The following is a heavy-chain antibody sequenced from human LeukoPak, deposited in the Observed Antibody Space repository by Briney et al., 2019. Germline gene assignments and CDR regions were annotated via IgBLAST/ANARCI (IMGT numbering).Heavy chain of an antibody. CDR3: ARDRGYCSSTSCQGAFDI. J-gene: IGHJ3*02. CDR2: IYYSGST. V-gene: IGHV4-61*01. Sequence: SETLSLTCTVSGGSISSGSYYWSWIRQPPGKGLEWIGYIYYSGSTNYNPSLKSRVTISVDTSKNQFSLKLSSVTAADTAVYYCARDRGYCSSTSCQGAFDIWGQGTMVTVSS. CDR1: GGSISSGSYY. D-gene: IGHD2-2*01.